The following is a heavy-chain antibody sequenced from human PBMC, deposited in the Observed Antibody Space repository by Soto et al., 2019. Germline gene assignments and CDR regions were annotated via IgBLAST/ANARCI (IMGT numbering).Heavy chain of an antibody. CDR3: ARVWSGYYSG. Sequence: GVSLRLSCAASGFTFSSYSMNWVRQAPGKGLEWVSYISSSSSTIYYADSVKGRFTISRDNAKNSLYLQMNSLRAEDTAVYYCARVWSGYYSGWGQGTLVTVSS. J-gene: IGHJ4*02. D-gene: IGHD3-3*01. CDR2: ISSSSSTI. V-gene: IGHV3-48*01. CDR1: GFTFSSYS.